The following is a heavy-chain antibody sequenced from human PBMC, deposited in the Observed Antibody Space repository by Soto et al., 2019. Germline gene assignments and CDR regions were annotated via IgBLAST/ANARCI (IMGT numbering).Heavy chain of an antibody. V-gene: IGHV3-48*02. D-gene: IGHD3-22*01. J-gene: IGHJ1*01. Sequence: GWSLRLSCASSVFTFSSYSMNWVRQAPGKGLEWVSYISSSSSTIYYADSVKGRFTISRDNAKNSLYLQMNSLRDEDTAVYYCARDPATDYYDSSGYPEYFQHWGQGTLVTVSS. CDR2: ISSSSSTI. CDR3: ARDPATDYYDSSGYPEYFQH. CDR1: VFTFSSYS.